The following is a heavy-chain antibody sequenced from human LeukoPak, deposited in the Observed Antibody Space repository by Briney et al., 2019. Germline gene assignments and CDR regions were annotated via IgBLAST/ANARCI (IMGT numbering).Heavy chain of an antibody. D-gene: IGHD6-19*01. CDR2: INPNIGGT. CDR3: ARDLKMGYSSGRYSWGTGSSNDY. Sequence: AASVKVSCKASGYTFTGYYMHWVRQAPGQGLEWMGWINPNIGGTNYAQKFQGRVTMTRDTSISTAYMELSRLRSDDTAVYYCARDLKMGYSSGRYSWGTGSSNDYWGQGTLVTVSS. CDR1: GYTFTGYY. J-gene: IGHJ4*02. V-gene: IGHV1-2*02.